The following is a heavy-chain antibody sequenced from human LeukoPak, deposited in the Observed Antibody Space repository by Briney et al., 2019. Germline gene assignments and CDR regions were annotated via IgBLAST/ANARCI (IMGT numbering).Heavy chain of an antibody. CDR2: INPSGGST. CDR3: AREGRGYSYRY. V-gene: IGHV1-46*01. Sequence: ASVKVSCKASGYTFTNYNMHWVRQAPGQGLEWMGIINPSGGSTSYAQKFQGRVTMTRDTSTNTVYMELSSLRSEDTAVYYCAREGRGYSYRYWDQGTLVTVSS. J-gene: IGHJ4*02. CDR1: GYTFTNYN. D-gene: IGHD5-18*01.